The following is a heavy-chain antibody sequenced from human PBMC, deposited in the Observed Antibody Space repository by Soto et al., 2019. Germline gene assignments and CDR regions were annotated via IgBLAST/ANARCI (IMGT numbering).Heavy chain of an antibody. V-gene: IGHV2-70*11. CDR3: GRTHITMIQTYYFHMDV. CDR2: IDGDDDK. D-gene: IGHD3-22*01. J-gene: IGHJ6*03. CDR1: GFSFTTSVMS. Sequence: GSGPTLVNPTQTLTLTCTFSGFSFTTSVMSISWIRQPPGKALEWLARIDGDDDKYYNTSLKTGLTISKDTSKNQVVLTMANMDPVDTATYFCGRTHITMIQTYYFHMDVWGRGTTVTVSS.